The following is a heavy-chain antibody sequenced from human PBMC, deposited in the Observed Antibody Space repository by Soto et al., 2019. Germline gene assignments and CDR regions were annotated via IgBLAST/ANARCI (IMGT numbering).Heavy chain of an antibody. CDR3: ARVVGALGHWFDP. D-gene: IGHD1-26*01. CDR1: GYTFTSYG. J-gene: IGHJ5*02. V-gene: IGHV1-18*01. CDR2: ISAYNGNT. Sequence: QVQLVQSGAEVKKPGASVKVSCKASGYTFTSYGISWVRQAPGQGLEWMGRISAYNGNTNYAQKPRXRXXMTTATSTSTAYMELRSLRSDDTAVYYCARVVGALGHWFDPWGQGTLVTVSS.